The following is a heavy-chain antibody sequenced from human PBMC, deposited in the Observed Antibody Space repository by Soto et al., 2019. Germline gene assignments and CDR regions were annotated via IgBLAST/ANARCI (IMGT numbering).Heavy chain of an antibody. CDR1: GFTVSNNH. CDR2: VHGGGST. CDR3: AGHFTTAASLDS. Sequence: VQLVESGGGLIQPGGSLRLSCAASGFTVSNNHMTWVRQAAGKGLELVSFVHGGGSTSYADSVKGRFTISRDNSKNTVELQMDSLRAKDTAIYYLAGHFTTAASLDSWGRGTLVSDSS. D-gene: IGHD1-1*01. V-gene: IGHV3-53*01. J-gene: IGHJ4*02.